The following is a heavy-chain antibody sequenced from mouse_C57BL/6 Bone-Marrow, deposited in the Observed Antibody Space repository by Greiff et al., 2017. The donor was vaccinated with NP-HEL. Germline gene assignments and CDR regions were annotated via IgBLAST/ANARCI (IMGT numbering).Heavy chain of an antibody. CDR1: GYTFTSYW. J-gene: IGHJ1*03. CDR3: ARELRYPHWYFDV. D-gene: IGHD1-1*01. V-gene: IGHV1-69*01. Sequence: QVQLKQPGAELVMPGASVKLSCKASGYTFTSYWMHWVKQRPGQGLEWIGEIDPSDSYTNYNQKFKGKSTLTVDKSSSTAYMQLSSLTSEDSAVYYCARELRYPHWYFDVWGTGTTVTVSS. CDR2: IDPSDSYT.